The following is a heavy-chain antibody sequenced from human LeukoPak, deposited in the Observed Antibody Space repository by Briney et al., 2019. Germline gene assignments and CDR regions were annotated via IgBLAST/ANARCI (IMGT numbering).Heavy chain of an antibody. Sequence: GGSLRLSCAASGFTFSSFGMSWVRQAPGKVLEWISTISGSGSITYYADPMKGRFTISRDNSKNTLYLQLNSLRAEDTAVYYCAKDRRRSYSDGSGAFDYWGQGTLVTVSS. CDR3: AKDRRRSYSDGSGAFDY. CDR2: ISGSGSIT. D-gene: IGHD3-22*01. V-gene: IGHV3-23*01. J-gene: IGHJ4*02. CDR1: GFTFSSFG.